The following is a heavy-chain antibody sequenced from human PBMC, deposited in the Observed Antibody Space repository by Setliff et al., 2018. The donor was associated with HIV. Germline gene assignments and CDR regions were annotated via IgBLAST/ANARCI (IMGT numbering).Heavy chain of an antibody. Sequence: SETLSLTCTISDGSIRNNYWSWIRQPPGKGPEWIGCILTSGGTNNNPSLKSRVSISADTSKNQLSLKLSSVTAADTAVYYCVRHYYESGGYYMPFLAAFDIWGQGTVVTVSS. D-gene: IGHD3-22*01. CDR1: DGSIRNNY. CDR3: VRHYYESGGYYMPFLAAFDI. J-gene: IGHJ3*02. CDR2: ILTSGGT. V-gene: IGHV4-4*08.